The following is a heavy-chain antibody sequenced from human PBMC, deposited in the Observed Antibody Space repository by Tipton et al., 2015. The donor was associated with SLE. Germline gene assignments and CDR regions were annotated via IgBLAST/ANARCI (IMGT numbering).Heavy chain of an antibody. D-gene: IGHD3-16*01. Sequence: SLRLSCAASGFMFGDQWMTWVRQAPGKGLEWVAKINPDGTQKYYLDSVKGRFTISRDNSKNTLYLQMNSLRAEDTALYFCAKGSAEARPYYFDSWGQGTLVTVSS. V-gene: IGHV3-7*03. CDR1: GFMFGDQW. CDR2: INPDGTQK. CDR3: AKGSAEARPYYFDS. J-gene: IGHJ4*02.